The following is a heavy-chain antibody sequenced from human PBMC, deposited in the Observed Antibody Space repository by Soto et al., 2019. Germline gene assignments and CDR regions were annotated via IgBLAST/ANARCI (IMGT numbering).Heavy chain of an antibody. D-gene: IGHD6-19*01. CDR2: ISGSGGHS. V-gene: IGHV3-23*01. CDR1: GFNFNDYA. Sequence: EVQLSESGGGFVQPGGSLRLSCEASGFNFNDYAMAWVRQAPGQGLEWVSSISGSGGHSSYVDSVKGRFTISRDNVKNILSPDMSDLRVEDTALYYCAKDCRRLAVAGSAFDSWGQGILVTVSS. J-gene: IGHJ4*02. CDR3: AKDCRRLAVAGSAFDS.